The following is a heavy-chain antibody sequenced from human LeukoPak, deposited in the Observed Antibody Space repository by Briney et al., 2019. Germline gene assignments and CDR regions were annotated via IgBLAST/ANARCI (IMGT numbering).Heavy chain of an antibody. CDR1: GFTFSDYW. V-gene: IGHV3-74*01. CDR2: INADGSIT. Sequence: GGSLRLSCAASGFTFSDYWMHWVRQVPGKGLVWVARINADGSITNHADSVKGRFTISRGNAENTLYLQMNSLRAEDTAVYYCVKDKYSSSWYGDYWGQGTLVTVSS. D-gene: IGHD6-13*01. J-gene: IGHJ4*02. CDR3: VKDKYSSSWYGDY.